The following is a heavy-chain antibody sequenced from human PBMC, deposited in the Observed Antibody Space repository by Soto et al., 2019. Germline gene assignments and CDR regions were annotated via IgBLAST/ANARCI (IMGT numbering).Heavy chain of an antibody. J-gene: IGHJ4*02. V-gene: IGHV1-3*01. Sequence: ASVKVSCTASGYTFTSYALHWLRQAPGQRLEWMGWINAGEGNTYYSQKFQGRITITWDTSASTAYMELTTLRSEDTAVYYCARDYYYDDSGHFDYWGQGTLVTVSS. CDR2: INAGEGNT. D-gene: IGHD3-22*01. CDR3: ARDYYYDDSGHFDY. CDR1: GYTFTSYA.